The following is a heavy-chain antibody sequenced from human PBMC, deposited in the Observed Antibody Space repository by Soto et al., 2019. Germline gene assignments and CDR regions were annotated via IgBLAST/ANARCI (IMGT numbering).Heavy chain of an antibody. Sequence: VSVKVSCKASGYTFTSDYMHWVRQAPGQGLEWMGIINPSGGSTSYAQKFQGRVTMTRDTSTSTVYMELSSLRSEDTAVYYCATLTTVVTGGDYWGQGTLVTVSS. CDR1: GYTFTSDY. D-gene: IGHD4-17*01. V-gene: IGHV1-46*01. CDR3: ATLTTVVTGGDY. J-gene: IGHJ4*02. CDR2: INPSGGST.